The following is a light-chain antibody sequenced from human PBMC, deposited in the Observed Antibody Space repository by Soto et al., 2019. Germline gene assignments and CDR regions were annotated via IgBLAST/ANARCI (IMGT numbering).Light chain of an antibody. CDR3: QQYGVSPLT. CDR2: DAS. CDR1: QTVRDNY. Sequence: IVMTHSPATLSVSPGEGATLSCRASQTVRDNYLAWYQQKPGQAPRLLIYDASSRATGIPDRFSGSGSGTDFTLTISRLEPEDFAVYHCQQYGVSPLTFGGGAKVDIK. V-gene: IGKV3-20*01. J-gene: IGKJ4*01.